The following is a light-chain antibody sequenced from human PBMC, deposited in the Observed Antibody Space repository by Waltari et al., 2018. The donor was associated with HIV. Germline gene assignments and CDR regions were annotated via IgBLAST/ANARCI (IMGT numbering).Light chain of an antibody. V-gene: IGLV2-14*01. CDR2: ELT. CDR1: SNDVGRYDY. Sequence: QSALTQPASVSGSPGQSITISCTGTSNDVGRYDYVSCYQHHPGKAPKLVIYELTNRPSGCSNRFSCSKSGNTASLTISGLQAEDEADYYCSSYVVNSTPYVFGSGTKVTVL. J-gene: IGLJ1*01. CDR3: SSYVVNSTPYV.